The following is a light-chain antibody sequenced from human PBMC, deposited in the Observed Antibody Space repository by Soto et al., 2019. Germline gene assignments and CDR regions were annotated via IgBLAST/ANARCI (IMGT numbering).Light chain of an antibody. V-gene: IGLV2-8*01. Sequence: QSALTQPPSASGSPGQSVAISCTGTSSHIGGYNFVSWYQQHPGKAPKLMIYDVTKRPSGVPDRFSGSKSGNTATLIVSGLQAEDEADYYCSSHGGSNNPYVFGPGTKLTVL. CDR3: SSHGGSNNPYV. J-gene: IGLJ1*01. CDR1: SSHIGGYNF. CDR2: DVT.